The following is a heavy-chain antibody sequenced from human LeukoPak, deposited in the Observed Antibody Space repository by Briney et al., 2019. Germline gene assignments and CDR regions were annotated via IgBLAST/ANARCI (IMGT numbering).Heavy chain of an antibody. D-gene: IGHD2-15*01. CDR1: GYTFTSYY. CDR3: ARDQATVVVAATTWFDP. Sequence: ASVKVSCKTSGYTFTSYYMHWVRQAPGQGPEWMGLINPSGDTTLYAQKFQGRVTMTRDMSTSTVYMELSSLRSEDTAVYYCARDQATVVVAATTWFDPWGQGTLVTVSS. CDR2: INPSGDTT. V-gene: IGHV1-46*01. J-gene: IGHJ5*02.